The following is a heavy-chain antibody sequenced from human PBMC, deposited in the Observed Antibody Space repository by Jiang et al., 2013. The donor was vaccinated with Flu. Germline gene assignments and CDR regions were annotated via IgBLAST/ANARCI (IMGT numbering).Heavy chain of an antibody. CDR1: GGSISSSSYY. CDR3: ARAQKYSGFELPYFDF. D-gene: IGHD5-12*01. J-gene: IGHJ4*02. V-gene: IGHV4-39*07. Sequence: GSGLVKPSETLSLTCTVSGGSISSSSYYWVWIRQPPGKGLEWIGSIYDSGSTYYNPSLKSRVTMSVDTSKNQFSLKLSSVTAADTAEYYCARAQKYSGFELPYFDFWGQGTLVTVSS. CDR2: IYDSGST.